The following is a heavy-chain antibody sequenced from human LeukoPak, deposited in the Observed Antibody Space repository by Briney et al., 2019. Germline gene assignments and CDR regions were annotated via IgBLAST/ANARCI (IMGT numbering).Heavy chain of an antibody. CDR1: GFTFINAW. V-gene: IGHV3-15*01. J-gene: IGHJ1*01. Sequence: GGSLRLSCAASGFTFINAWMSWVRQATGKGLGWGGRIKSKIDGGTTEYAPPVKDRFTISRDDSKDTLYLQMDSLKTQETAVYYCSSLRGSSSQYFQHWGQGTLVTVSS. CDR2: IKSKIDGGTT. D-gene: IGHD6-13*01. CDR3: SSLRGSSSQYFQH.